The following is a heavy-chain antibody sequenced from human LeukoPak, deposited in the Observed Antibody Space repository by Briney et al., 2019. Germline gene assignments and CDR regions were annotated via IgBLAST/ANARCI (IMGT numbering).Heavy chain of an antibody. CDR3: ARRLAKFGEVDY. CDR1: GYSFTNYW. D-gene: IGHD3-10*01. CDR2: IYPDDSDT. J-gene: IGHJ4*02. V-gene: IGHV5-51*01. Sequence: GESLKISCKGSGYSFTNYWIGWARQMPGKGLEWMGIIYPDDSDTRYSPSFQGQVTISADKSISTAYLQWSSLKASDTAMYYCARRLAKFGEVDYWGQGTLVTVSS.